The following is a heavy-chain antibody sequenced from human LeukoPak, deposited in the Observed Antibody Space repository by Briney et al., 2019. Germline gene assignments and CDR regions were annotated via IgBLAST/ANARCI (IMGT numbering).Heavy chain of an antibody. CDR3: ARHYGKSYYDFWSGYSIFDY. D-gene: IGHD3-3*01. J-gene: IGHJ4*02. Sequence: ASVKVSCKASGYTFTSYGISWVRQAPGQGLEWMGWISAYNGNTNYAQKLQGRVTMTTDTSTSTAYMELRSLRSDDTAVYYCARHYGKSYYDFWSGYSIFDYWGQGTLVTVSS. V-gene: IGHV1-18*01. CDR2: ISAYNGNT. CDR1: GYTFTSYG.